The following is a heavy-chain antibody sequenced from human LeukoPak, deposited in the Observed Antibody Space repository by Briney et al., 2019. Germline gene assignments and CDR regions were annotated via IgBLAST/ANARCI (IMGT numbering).Heavy chain of an antibody. J-gene: IGHJ4*02. D-gene: IGHD1-26*01. CDR1: GYTFTSYG. CDR2: INVSGGGT. V-gene: IGHV1-18*01. Sequence: ASVKVSCKASGYTFTSYGISWVRQAPGQGLEWMGVINVSGGGTTYAQRFQGRVTITTDESTSTAYMELSSLRSEDTAVYYCAREGGSGSPPTFDYWGQGTLVTVSS. CDR3: AREGGSGSPPTFDY.